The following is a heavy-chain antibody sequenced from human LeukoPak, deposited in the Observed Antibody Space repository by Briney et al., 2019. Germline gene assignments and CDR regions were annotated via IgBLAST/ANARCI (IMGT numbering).Heavy chain of an antibody. CDR2: IIGDGTST. Sequence: GGSLRVSCAASGFSFEDYALHWVRHAPGKGLEWVSLIIGDGTSTYYADSVRGRFTISRDNSKNSLYLQMNSLRTEDTALYYCAKVAAGLFNWFDPWGQGTLVTVSS. CDR3: AKVAAGLFNWFDP. CDR1: GFSFEDYA. J-gene: IGHJ5*02. V-gene: IGHV3-43*02. D-gene: IGHD3-16*01.